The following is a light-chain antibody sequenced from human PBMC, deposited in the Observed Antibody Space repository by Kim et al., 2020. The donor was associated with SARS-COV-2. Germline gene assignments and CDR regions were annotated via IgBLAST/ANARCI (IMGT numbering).Light chain of an antibody. CDR2: AAS. J-gene: IGKJ4*01. Sequence: ASVGDRVTITGRASQSISSYLNWYQQKPGKAPKLLIYAASSLQSGVPSRFSGSGSGTDFTLTISSLQPEDFATYYCQQSYSTPLTFGGGTKVEIK. V-gene: IGKV1-39*01. CDR3: QQSYSTPLT. CDR1: QSISSY.